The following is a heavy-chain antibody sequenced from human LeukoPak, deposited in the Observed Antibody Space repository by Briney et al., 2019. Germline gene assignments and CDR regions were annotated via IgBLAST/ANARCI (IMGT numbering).Heavy chain of an antibody. CDR2: IYTSGST. CDR1: GGSISSGDYY. V-gene: IGHV4-61*02. J-gene: IGHJ5*02. CDR3: ARDVGYTSTVNWFDP. Sequence: TPSQTLSLTCTVSGGSISSGDYYWSWIRQPAGKGLEWIGRIYTSGSTTYNPSLKSRVTMSVDTSKNQFSLKLNSVTAADTAVYYCARDVGYTSTVNWFDPWGQGTLVTVSS. D-gene: IGHD6-13*01.